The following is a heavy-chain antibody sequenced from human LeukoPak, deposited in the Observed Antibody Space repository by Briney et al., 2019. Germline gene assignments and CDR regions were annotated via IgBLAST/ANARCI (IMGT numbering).Heavy chain of an antibody. CDR2: IKSKTDGGTT. V-gene: IGHV3-15*07. D-gene: IGHD3-22*01. J-gene: IGHJ4*02. CDR1: GFTFSNAW. Sequence: GGSLRLSCAASGFTFSNAWMNWVRQAPGKGLEWVGRIKSKTDGGTTDYAAPVKGRFTISRDDSKNTLYLQMNSLKTEDTAVYYRTSSLSSGYYYGPFDYWGQGTLVTVSS. CDR3: TSSLSSGYYYGPFDY.